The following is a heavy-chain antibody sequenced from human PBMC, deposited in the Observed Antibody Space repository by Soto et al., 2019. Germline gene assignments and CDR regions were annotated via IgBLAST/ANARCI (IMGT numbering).Heavy chain of an antibody. CDR3: ARYIVVVTATYAFDI. J-gene: IGHJ3*02. D-gene: IGHD2-21*02. CDR2: ISYDGSNK. Sequence: QVQLVESGGGVVQPGRSLRLSCAASGFTFSSYAMHWVRQAPGKGLEWVAVISYDGSNKYYADSVKGRFTISRDNSKNTLYLQMNSLRAEDTAVYYCARYIVVVTATYAFDICGQGTMVTVSS. CDR1: GFTFSSYA. V-gene: IGHV3-30-3*01.